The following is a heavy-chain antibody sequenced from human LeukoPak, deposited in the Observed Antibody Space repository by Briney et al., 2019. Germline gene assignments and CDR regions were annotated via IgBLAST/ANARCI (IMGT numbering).Heavy chain of an antibody. CDR2: ISHSGST. CDR1: GGSFSGYY. V-gene: IGHV4-34*01. J-gene: IGHJ6*03. CDR3: ARKGWSAPDYYYYYMDV. Sequence: SETLSLTCAVYGGSFSGYYWTWIRQPPGKGLELIGEISHSGSTNYNPSLKSRVTISVDTSKNQFSLKLSSVTAADTAVYYCARKGWSAPDYYYYYMDVWGKGTTVTVSS. D-gene: IGHD2-15*01.